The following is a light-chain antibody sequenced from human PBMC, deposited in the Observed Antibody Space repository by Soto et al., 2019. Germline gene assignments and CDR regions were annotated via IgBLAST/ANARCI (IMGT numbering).Light chain of an antibody. CDR3: QQYSSSPSIT. V-gene: IGKV3-20*01. CDR2: GAS. Sequence: EIVLTQSPGTLSLSPGERATLYCRASQSVSSSSLAWYQQKPGQAPRLLIYGASRRATGIPDRFSGSGSGTDFTLTISRLEPEDFAVYYCQQYSSSPSITFGQGTRLEIK. J-gene: IGKJ5*01. CDR1: QSVSSSS.